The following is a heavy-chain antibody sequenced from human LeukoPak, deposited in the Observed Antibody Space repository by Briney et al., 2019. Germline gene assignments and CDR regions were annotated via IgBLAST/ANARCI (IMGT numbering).Heavy chain of an antibody. CDR3: AILSWDGRGSFY. CDR2: IRSGGENT. CDR1: GFTFSTYS. Sequence: GGSLRLSCAASGFTFSTYSMSWVRQAPGRGLEWVSAIRSGGENTYYADSVRGRFTISRDNSRGTLSLQMNSLRAEDTAVYFCAILSWDGRGSFYWGQGTLVAVSS. D-gene: IGHD2/OR15-2a*01. V-gene: IGHV3-23*01. J-gene: IGHJ4*02.